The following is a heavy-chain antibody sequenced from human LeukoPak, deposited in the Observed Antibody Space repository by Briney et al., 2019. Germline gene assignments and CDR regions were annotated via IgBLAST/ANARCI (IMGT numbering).Heavy chain of an antibody. V-gene: IGHV3-7*05. J-gene: IGHJ4*02. CDR1: GFSFSTHW. D-gene: IGHD6-19*01. CDR3: ARDNAGSGWLY. Sequence: GGSLRLSCAASGFSFSTHWMSWVRQAPGQGPEWVAKIKNDGSEEHYVDSVKGRFTISKENAKNFLYLQLNSLKAEDTAVYFCARDNAGSGWLYWGQGTLVTVLS. CDR2: IKNDGSEE.